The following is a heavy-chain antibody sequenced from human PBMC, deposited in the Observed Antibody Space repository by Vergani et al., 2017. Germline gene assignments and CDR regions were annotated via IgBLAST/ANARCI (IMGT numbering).Heavy chain of an antibody. Sequence: EVQLVESGGGLVPPGRSLRLSCAASGFSFGDYAMNWVRQAPGKGLEWVSGISGSGVSAYYTDSVKGRFTISRDNSKNMLFLQMNNLRTEDTAIYYCAQCANSVPRLPVYWGQGALVAVSS. CDR2: ISGSGVSA. D-gene: IGHD5/OR15-5a*01. CDR1: GFSFGDYA. J-gene: IGHJ4*02. CDR3: AQCANSVPRLPVY. V-gene: IGHV3-23*04.